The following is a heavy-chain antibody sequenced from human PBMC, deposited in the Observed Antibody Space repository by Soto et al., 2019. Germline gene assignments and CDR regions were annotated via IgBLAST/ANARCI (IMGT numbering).Heavy chain of an antibody. CDR2: INPSGGST. CDR3: ARYVPDSATDTNYFDR. CDR1: GYTFTSYY. V-gene: IGHV1-46*01. J-gene: IGHJ2*01. D-gene: IGHD6-13*01. Sequence: QVQLVQSGAEVKKPGASVKVSCKASGYTFTSYYIHWVRQAPGQGLEWMGIINPSGGSTSYAQKFQSRVTMTRDTSTSTVYMELSSLRSEDTAVYYCARYVPDSATDTNYFDRWGRGTLVTVSS.